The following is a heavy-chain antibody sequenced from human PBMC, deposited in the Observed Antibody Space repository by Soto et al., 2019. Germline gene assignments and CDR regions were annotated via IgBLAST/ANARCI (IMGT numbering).Heavy chain of an antibody. CDR1: GGTFSSFG. CDR2: IIPLYGTA. J-gene: IGHJ4*02. Sequence: QVQLVQSGAEVKKPGSSVKVPCKASGGTFSSFGFNWVRQAPGQGLEWMGGIIPLYGTANHAQRFQGRVTISADESTSTVYMELISLRSEDTAIYYCARDRSMDGYNSRSFDYWGQGTLVTVSS. D-gene: IGHD5-12*01. V-gene: IGHV1-69*01. CDR3: ARDRSMDGYNSRSFDY.